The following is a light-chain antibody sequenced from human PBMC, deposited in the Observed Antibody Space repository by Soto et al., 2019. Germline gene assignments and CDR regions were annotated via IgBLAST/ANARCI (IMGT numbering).Light chain of an antibody. CDR2: DTS. V-gene: IGKV3-15*01. CDR3: QPYSIWPLT. CDR1: QGIGDT. Sequence: MKHSQATLSVYTGEGATLSCRASQGIGDTLAWYQHKPGQTPRLLIYDTSTRATGVPTRFSGSRSVAEFTLTINSLHFGDFVVSYCQPYSIWPLTFGGGTKVDIK. J-gene: IGKJ4*01.